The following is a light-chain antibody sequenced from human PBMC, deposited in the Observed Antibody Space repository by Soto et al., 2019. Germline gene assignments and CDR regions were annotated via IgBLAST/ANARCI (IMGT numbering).Light chain of an antibody. Sequence: DIQMTQSPSSLSASVGDRVSVTCRASQSISTFVNWYQQRPGEAPKLLIYAASSLQSGVPSRFSGSGSGADFTLTIGSLQPEDFSTYYCQQSYTTPRTFGQGPKVEVK. V-gene: IGKV1-39*01. CDR2: AAS. CDR1: QSISTF. J-gene: IGKJ1*01. CDR3: QQSYTTPRT.